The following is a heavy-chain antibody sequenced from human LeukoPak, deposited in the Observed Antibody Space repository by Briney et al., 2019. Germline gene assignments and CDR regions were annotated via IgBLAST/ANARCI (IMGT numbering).Heavy chain of an antibody. V-gene: IGHV1-24*01. D-gene: IGHD5-18*01. CDR3: ATGDMDTAMVLLAY. J-gene: IGHJ4*02. CDR1: GYTLTELS. CDR2: FDPEDGET. Sequence: ASVTVSFKVSGYTLTELSMHWVRQAPGKGKEGMGGFDPEDGETIYAQKFQGRVTMTEDTATDTAYMELSSLRSADTAVYYCATGDMDTAMVLLAYWGQGTLVTVSS.